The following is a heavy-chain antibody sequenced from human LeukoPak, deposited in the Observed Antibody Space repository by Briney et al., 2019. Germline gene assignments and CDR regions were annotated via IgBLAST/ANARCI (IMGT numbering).Heavy chain of an antibody. Sequence: GGSLRLSCAASGFTFSSYWMSWVRQAPGKGLEWVGFIRSKVYGGTTEYAASVKGRFTISRDDSKSIAYLQMNSLKTDDTAVYYCTGSFGQLTFFDYWGQGTLVTVSS. V-gene: IGHV3-49*04. D-gene: IGHD3-10*01. J-gene: IGHJ4*02. CDR3: TGSFGQLTFFDY. CDR2: IRSKVYGGTT. CDR1: GFTFSSYW.